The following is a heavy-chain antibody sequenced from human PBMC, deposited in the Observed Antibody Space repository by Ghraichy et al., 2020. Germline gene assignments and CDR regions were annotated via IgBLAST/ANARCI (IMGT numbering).Heavy chain of an antibody. CDR1: GFTFSDHS. CDR2: ISRRSSPT. CDR3: VRQVGDDSSNWFDP. D-gene: IGHD5-18*01. J-gene: IGHJ5*02. V-gene: IGHV3-21*01. Sequence: GALNISCTASGFTFSDHSMIWVRQAPGKGLEWVSSISRRSSPTYYADSVQGRFTISRDNAKNSVYLQMNSLRAEDTALYYCVRQVGDDSSNWFDPWGQGTLVTVSS.